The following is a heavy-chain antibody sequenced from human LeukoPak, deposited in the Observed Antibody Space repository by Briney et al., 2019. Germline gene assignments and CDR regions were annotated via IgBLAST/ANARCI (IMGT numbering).Heavy chain of an antibody. CDR3: ARSWATPLGYAFDI. Sequence: SVKVSCKASGGTFSSYAISWVRQAPGQGLEWMGGIIPIFGTANYAQKFQGRVTITADESTSTAYMEQSSLRSEDTAVYYCARSWATPLGYAFDIWGQGTMVTVSS. J-gene: IGHJ3*02. CDR1: GGTFSSYA. D-gene: IGHD2-15*01. CDR2: IIPIFGTA. V-gene: IGHV1-69*13.